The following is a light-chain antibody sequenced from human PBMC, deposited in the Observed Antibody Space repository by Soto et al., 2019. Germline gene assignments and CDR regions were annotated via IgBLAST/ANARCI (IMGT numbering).Light chain of an antibody. CDR3: QQYNSYS. Sequence: DIQMTQSPSTLSGSVGDRVTITCRASQTISSWLAWYQQKPGKAPKLLIYAASSLQSGVPSRFSGSGSGTDFTLTISSLQPDDFATYYCQQYNSYSFGQGTKVDI. J-gene: IGKJ1*01. CDR1: QTISSW. CDR2: AAS. V-gene: IGKV1-5*01.